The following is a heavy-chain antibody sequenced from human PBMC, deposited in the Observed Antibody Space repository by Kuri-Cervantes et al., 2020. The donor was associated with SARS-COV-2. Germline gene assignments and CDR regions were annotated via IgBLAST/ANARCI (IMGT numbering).Heavy chain of an antibody. CDR1: GYTFTSYG. Sequence: ASVKVSCKASGYTFTSYGISWVRQAPGQGLEWMGWISAYNGNTNYAQKFQGWVTMTRDTSISTAYMELSRLRSDDTAVYYCARSGYYGSGSYQGGMDVWGQGTTVTVSS. V-gene: IGHV1-18*01. D-gene: IGHD3-10*01. CDR2: ISAYNGNT. J-gene: IGHJ6*02. CDR3: ARSGYYGSGSYQGGMDV.